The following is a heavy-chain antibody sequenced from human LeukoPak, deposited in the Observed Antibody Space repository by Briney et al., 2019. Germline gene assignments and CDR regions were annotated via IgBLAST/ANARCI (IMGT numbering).Heavy chain of an antibody. V-gene: IGHV3-73*01. CDR1: EFTFSGSA. CDR3: LTGPFDY. CDR2: IRSKANNYAT. Sequence: GGSLKLSCAASEFTFSGSAMHWVRQASGRGLEWLGRIRSKANNYATAYAASVKGRFTISRDDSKNTAYLQMNSLKTEDTAVYYCLTGPFDYWGQGTPVTVSS. J-gene: IGHJ4*02.